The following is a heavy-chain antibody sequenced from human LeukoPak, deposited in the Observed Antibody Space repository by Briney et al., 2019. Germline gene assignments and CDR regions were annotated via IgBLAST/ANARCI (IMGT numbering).Heavy chain of an antibody. Sequence: GGSLRLSCAASGFTFSTYSMNWVRQAPGKGLEWVSSISRNSRYIYYADSMRGRFTISRDNAKNSLYLQMNSLKPEDTAVYYCARDGPDSGSYFTYYYYYMDVWGKGTTVTVSS. V-gene: IGHV3-21*06. CDR2: ISRNSRYI. D-gene: IGHD1-26*01. J-gene: IGHJ6*03. CDR1: GFTFSTYS. CDR3: ARDGPDSGSYFTYYYYYMDV.